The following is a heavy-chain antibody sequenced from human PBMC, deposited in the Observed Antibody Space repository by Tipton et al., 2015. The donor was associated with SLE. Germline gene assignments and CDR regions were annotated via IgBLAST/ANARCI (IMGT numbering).Heavy chain of an antibody. CDR1: GASITSYY. J-gene: IGHJ4*02. D-gene: IGHD3-22*01. CDR2: VFSSGTT. Sequence: TLSLTCTVSGASITSYYWNWIRQPPGKGLEWIGYVFSSGTTYYNPSLQGRLSMSLDTSKNQLSLQLSSVTSADTAVYYCARYFYDSSGVCLFDLWGQGTLVTVSS. V-gene: IGHV4-4*09. CDR3: ARYFYDSSGVCLFDL.